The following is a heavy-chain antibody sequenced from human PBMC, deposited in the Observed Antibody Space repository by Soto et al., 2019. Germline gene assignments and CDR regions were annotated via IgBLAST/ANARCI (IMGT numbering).Heavy chain of an antibody. D-gene: IGHD2-15*01. Sequence: PGESLKISCKGSGYSFTSYWISWVRQMPGKGLEWMGRIDPSDSYTNYSPSFQGHVTTSADKSISTAYLQWSSLKASDTAMYYCARHGRYCSGGSCYSRRRYYYGMDVWGQGTTVTVSS. CDR1: GYSFTSYW. CDR3: ARHGRYCSGGSCYSRRRYYYGMDV. CDR2: IDPSDSYT. J-gene: IGHJ6*02. V-gene: IGHV5-10-1*01.